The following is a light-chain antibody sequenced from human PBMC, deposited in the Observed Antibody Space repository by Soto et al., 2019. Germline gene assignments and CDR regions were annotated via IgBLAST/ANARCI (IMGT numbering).Light chain of an antibody. CDR1: QSVSGW. CDR2: KAS. V-gene: IGKV1-5*03. CDR3: QQYKSHRRT. Sequence: IQMTQSPSSLSASVGDRVTITCRASQSVSGWLAWYQQKPGKAPKLLIYKASSLESGVPSRFSGSGSETEFTLTISSLQPDDFATYYCQQYKSHRRTFGQGTKVEIK. J-gene: IGKJ1*01.